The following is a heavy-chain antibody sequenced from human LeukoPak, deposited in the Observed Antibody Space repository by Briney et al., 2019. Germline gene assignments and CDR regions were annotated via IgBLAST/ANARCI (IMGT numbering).Heavy chain of an antibody. J-gene: IGHJ4*02. CDR1: GFTFTNYW. D-gene: IGHD1-7*01. CDR3: AREDDWNYEDY. V-gene: IGHV3-7*01. Sequence: GGSLRLSCAASGFTFTNYWMSWVRRAPGKGLEWVANIKQDGSEKYYVNSVKGRFTISRDNAKNSLYLQMNSLRAEDTAIYYCAREDDWNYEDYWGQGTLVSVSS. CDR2: IKQDGSEK.